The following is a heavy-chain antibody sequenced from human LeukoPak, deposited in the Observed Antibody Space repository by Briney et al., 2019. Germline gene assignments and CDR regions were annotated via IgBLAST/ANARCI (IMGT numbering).Heavy chain of an antibody. CDR1: GFTFSDYY. Sequence: GGSLRLSCAASGFTFSDYYMSWIRQAPGKGLEWVSYIRSSGSTIYYADSVKGRFTISRDNAKNSLYLQMNSLRAEDTAVYYCARDPPYYYDSSGEKAFDIWGQGTMVTVSS. CDR3: ARDPPYYYDSSGEKAFDI. D-gene: IGHD3-22*01. CDR2: IRSSGSTI. V-gene: IGHV3-11*04. J-gene: IGHJ3*02.